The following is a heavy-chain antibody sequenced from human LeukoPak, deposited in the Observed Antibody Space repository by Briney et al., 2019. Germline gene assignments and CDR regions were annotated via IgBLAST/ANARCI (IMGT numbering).Heavy chain of an antibody. Sequence: ASVKVSCKASVYTFTSYGINWVRQATGQGLEWMGWMNPNSGNTGYAQKFQGRITMTRNTSISTAYMELNSLRSEDTAIYYCARAWSDSWRQTEYFQLWGQGTLVTVSS. CDR2: MNPNSGNT. V-gene: IGHV1-8*02. D-gene: IGHD1-1*01. CDR1: VYTFTSYG. CDR3: ARAWSDSWRQTEYFQL. J-gene: IGHJ1*01.